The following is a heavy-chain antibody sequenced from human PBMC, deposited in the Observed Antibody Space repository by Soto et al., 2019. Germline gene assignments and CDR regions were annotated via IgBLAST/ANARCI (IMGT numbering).Heavy chain of an antibody. J-gene: IGHJ6*02. D-gene: IGHD6-19*01. CDR1: GVSVRISA. Sequence: HPGCSLRLCCAASGVSVRISAMGWVRQATGKGLEWVSAISGSGGSTYYADSVKGRFTISRDNSKNTLYLQMNSLRAEDTAVYYCAKDRRSTIAVAGTQKVLTAIHLSFRYYYGMDVWGQGATVTVSS. CDR2: ISGSGGST. V-gene: IGHV3-23*01. CDR3: AKDRRSTIAVAGTQKVLTAIHLSFRYYYGMDV.